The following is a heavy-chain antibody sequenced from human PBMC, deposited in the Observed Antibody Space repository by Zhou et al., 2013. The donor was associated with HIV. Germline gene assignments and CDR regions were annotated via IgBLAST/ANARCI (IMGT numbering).Heavy chain of an antibody. Sequence: QVQLVQSGAEVKKPGASVKVSCKASGYTFTGYYMHWVRQAPGQGLEWMGGIIPIFGTPNYSQKFRGRVTIKADDFTNTLYMELSSVRVEDTAVYYCARNDGDGDFPLGNWGQGTLVTVSS. J-gene: IGHJ4*02. CDR1: GYTFTGYY. V-gene: IGHV1-69*01. CDR3: ARNDGDGDFPLGN. CDR2: IIPIFGTP. D-gene: IGHD2-21*01.